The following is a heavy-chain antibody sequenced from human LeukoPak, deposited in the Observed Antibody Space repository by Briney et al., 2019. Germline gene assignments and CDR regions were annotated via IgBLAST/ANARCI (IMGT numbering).Heavy chain of an antibody. D-gene: IGHD5-18*01. CDR2: IYYSGST. J-gene: IGHJ4*02. CDR3: ARIEAVTRGYNHAYYFDY. CDR1: GGSISSSSYY. V-gene: IGHV4-39*07. Sequence: SETLSLTCTVSGGSISSSSYYWGWIRQPPGKGLEWIGSIYYSGSTSYNPSLKSRVTISVDTSKNQFSLKLSSVAAADTAVYYCARIEAVTRGYNHAYYFDYWGQGTLVTVSS.